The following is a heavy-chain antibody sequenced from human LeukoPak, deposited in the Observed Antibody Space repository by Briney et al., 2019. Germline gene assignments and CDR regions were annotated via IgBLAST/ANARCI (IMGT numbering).Heavy chain of an antibody. D-gene: IGHD5-12*01. Sequence: PGGSMRLSCSAPGFNFGSAAMHWLRQAPGKGLEYVSAISSNGGSTYYADSVKGGFTISRDNSKNTLYLQMSSLRAEDTAVYYCVKDGVVATISDFDYWGQGTLVTVSS. CDR3: VKDGVVATISDFDY. CDR1: GFNFGSAA. CDR2: ISSNGGST. V-gene: IGHV3-64D*09. J-gene: IGHJ4*02.